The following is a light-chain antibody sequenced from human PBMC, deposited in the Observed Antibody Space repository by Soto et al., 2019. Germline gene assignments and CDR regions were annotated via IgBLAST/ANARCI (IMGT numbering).Light chain of an antibody. Sequence: QSALTQPRSVSGSPGQSVTISCTGTSSDVGGYNYVSWYQQHPGKAPKLMIYDVSKRPSGVPDRFSGSKSGNTASLTISGLRAEDEADYYRCSYAGRYTFGVFGTGTKLTVL. CDR1: SSDVGGYNY. J-gene: IGLJ1*01. CDR3: CSYAGRYTFGV. V-gene: IGLV2-11*01. CDR2: DVS.